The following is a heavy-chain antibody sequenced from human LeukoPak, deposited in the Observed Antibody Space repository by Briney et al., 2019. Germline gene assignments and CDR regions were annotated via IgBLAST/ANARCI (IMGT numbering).Heavy chain of an antibody. CDR2: ISSSSSTI. V-gene: IGHV3-48*04. Sequence: GGSLRLSCAASGFTFSSYSMNWVRQAPGKGLEWVSYISSSSSTIYYADSVKGRFTISRDNAKNSLYLQMNSLRAEDTAVYYCARDLSGYSSSWYYYYMDVWGKGTTVTVSS. CDR3: ARDLSGYSSSWYYYYMDV. D-gene: IGHD6-13*01. CDR1: GFTFSSYS. J-gene: IGHJ6*03.